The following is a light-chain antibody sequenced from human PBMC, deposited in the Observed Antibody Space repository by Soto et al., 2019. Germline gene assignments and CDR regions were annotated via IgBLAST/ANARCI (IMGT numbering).Light chain of an antibody. J-gene: IGKJ2*01. Sequence: EIVLTQSPATLSLSPGERATLSCRASQSVNSYLAWYQQKPGQAPRLLIYDASSRATGIPARFSGSGSGTDFPLTIVSLEPEDLAVYYCQQRSNWPMYTFGQGTTLEIK. CDR2: DAS. CDR3: QQRSNWPMYT. CDR1: QSVNSY. V-gene: IGKV3-11*01.